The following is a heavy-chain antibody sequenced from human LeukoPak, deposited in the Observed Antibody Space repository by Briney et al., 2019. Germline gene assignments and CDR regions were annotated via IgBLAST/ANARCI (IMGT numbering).Heavy chain of an antibody. J-gene: IGHJ3*02. V-gene: IGHV4-59*01. CDR1: GVSISSYY. Sequence: SETLSLTCTVSGVSISSYYWSWLWQPPGKGLEWIGYIYYSGSTNYNPSLKSRVTISVDTSKNQFSLKLSSVTAADTAVYYCARVRGYDFWSGYPDAFDIWGQGTMVTVSS. CDR3: ARVRGYDFWSGYPDAFDI. D-gene: IGHD3-3*01. CDR2: IYYSGST.